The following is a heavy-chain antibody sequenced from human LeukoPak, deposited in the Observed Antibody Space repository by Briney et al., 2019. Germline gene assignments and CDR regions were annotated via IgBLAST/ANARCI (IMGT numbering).Heavy chain of an antibody. CDR3: GRDTYYDDSSGYYHYYFDY. CDR1: GDSVSSNSAA. V-gene: IGHV6-1*01. Sequence: SQTLSLTCAISGDSVSSNSAAWNWIRQSPSRGLEWLGRTYYRSKWYNDYAVSVKSRITINPDTSKNQFSLQLNSVTPEDTAVYYCGRDTYYDDSSGYYHYYFDYWGQGTLVTVSS. D-gene: IGHD3-22*01. CDR2: TYYRSKWYN. J-gene: IGHJ4*02.